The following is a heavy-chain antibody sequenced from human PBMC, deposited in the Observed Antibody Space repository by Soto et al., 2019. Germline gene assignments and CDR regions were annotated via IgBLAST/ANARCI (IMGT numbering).Heavy chain of an antibody. CDR2: ISWNSGSI. CDR1: GFTFDDYA. D-gene: IGHD3-10*01. V-gene: IGHV3-9*01. CDR3: AKAMDPILLWFGELLPDPYCFDY. Sequence: HPGGSLRLSCAASGFTFDDYAMHWVRQAPGKGLEWVSGISWNSGSIGYADSVKGRFTISRDNAKNSLYLQMNSLRAEDTALYYCAKAMDPILLWFGELLPDPYCFDYWGQGTLVTVSS. J-gene: IGHJ4*02.